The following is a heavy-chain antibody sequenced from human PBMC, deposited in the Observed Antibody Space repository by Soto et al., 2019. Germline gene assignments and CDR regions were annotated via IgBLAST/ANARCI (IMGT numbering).Heavy chain of an antibody. CDR2: VDPNGGGS. D-gene: IGHD4-17*01. J-gene: IGHJ4*02. V-gene: IGHV1-2*04. CDR3: ATWVDYGDFEGFDF. Sequence: ASVKVSCKTSGYSFTDYKLHWVRQAPGQGLEWMGWVDPNGGGSNSAQKFQGSVTMTWDTSITTAYLDLTRLTTNDTVTYFCATWVDYGDFEGFDFWGQGTLVTVSS. CDR1: GYSFTDYK.